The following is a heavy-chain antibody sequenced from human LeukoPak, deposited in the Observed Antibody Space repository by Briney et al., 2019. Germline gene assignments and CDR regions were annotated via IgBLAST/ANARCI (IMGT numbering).Heavy chain of an antibody. CDR1: GFTFSSYA. CDR2: ISGSGGST. Sequence: GGSLRLSCAASGFTFSSYAMSWVRQAPGKGLEWVSVISGSGGSTYYADSVKGRFTISRDNSKNTLYLQMKSLRAEDTAVYYCAKAPGYCSGGSCYDYWGQGTLATVSS. J-gene: IGHJ4*02. CDR3: AKAPGYCSGGSCYDY. V-gene: IGHV3-23*01. D-gene: IGHD2-15*01.